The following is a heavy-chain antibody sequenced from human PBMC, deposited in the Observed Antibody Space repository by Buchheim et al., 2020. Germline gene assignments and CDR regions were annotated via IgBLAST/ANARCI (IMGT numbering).Heavy chain of an antibody. Sequence: QVQVVESGGGVVQPGGSPRLSCGASGFSFRDYGMHWVRQAPGKGLEWVAVISYDGSKKYYGDSVNGRFTISRDNSKNMVFLQMNSLRVEDTAVYYCTKAFYYGSGDYYSRMGYFFGMDVWGPGTT. CDR2: ISYDGSKK. V-gene: IGHV3-30*18. CDR3: TKAFYYGSGDYYSRMGYFFGMDV. D-gene: IGHD3-10*01. CDR1: GFSFRDYG. J-gene: IGHJ6*02.